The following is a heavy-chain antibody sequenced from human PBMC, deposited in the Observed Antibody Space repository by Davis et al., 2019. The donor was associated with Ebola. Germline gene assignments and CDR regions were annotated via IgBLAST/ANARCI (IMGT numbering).Heavy chain of an antibody. CDR3: ARRWLQSSGEFDY. D-gene: IGHD5-24*01. Sequence: PGGSLRLSCAVYGESFSGHYWGWIRQPPGMGLEWIGSIFFSGSTYYNPSLKSRVTISVDTSKNQFSLKLNSVTATDTAVYYCARRWLQSSGEFDYWGQGTLVTVSS. J-gene: IGHJ4*02. CDR1: GESFSGHY. V-gene: IGHV4-34*12. CDR2: IFFSGST.